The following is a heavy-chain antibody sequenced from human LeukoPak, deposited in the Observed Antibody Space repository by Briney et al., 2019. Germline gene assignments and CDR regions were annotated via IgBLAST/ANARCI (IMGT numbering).Heavy chain of an antibody. D-gene: IGHD2-2*01. J-gene: IGHJ4*02. CDR1: GFTFTGYF. V-gene: IGHV1-2*02. CDR3: ARLADCSSSICRSFDY. Sequence: AAVKVSCKASGFTFTGYFIHWVRQAPGQGLEWIGWINPNSGFTNCAQNFPGRVPMTRDTSISTAYMELSRLRSDDTAVYYCARLADCSSSICRSFDYWGQGTLVTVSS. CDR2: INPNSGFT.